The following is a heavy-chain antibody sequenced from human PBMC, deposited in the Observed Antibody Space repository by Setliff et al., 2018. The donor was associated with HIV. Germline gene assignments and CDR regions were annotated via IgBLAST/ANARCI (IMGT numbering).Heavy chain of an antibody. CDR1: GYSMNSVSYS. D-gene: IGHD2-2*03. V-gene: IGHV4-61*09. Sequence: LSLTRTVSGYSMNSVSYSWAWLRQSAGKGPEWIGHVYARGSANYNPSLTSRVTISVPTSKNQFSLKLNSVTAADTATYYCARAKTIGSSALFLDPWGQGTPVTVSS. CDR2: VYARGSA. J-gene: IGHJ5*02. CDR3: ARAKTIGSSALFLDP.